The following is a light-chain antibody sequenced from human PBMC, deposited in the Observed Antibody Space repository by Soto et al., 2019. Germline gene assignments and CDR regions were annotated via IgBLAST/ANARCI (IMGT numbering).Light chain of an antibody. Sequence: QSVLTQPASVSGSPGQSITISCTGTSSDVGGYNYVSWYQQHPGKAPKLMIYDVSNRPSGVSNRFSGSESGNTASLTISGLQAEDEADYYCSSYTSSSNYVFGTGTKVTVL. J-gene: IGLJ1*01. CDR2: DVS. V-gene: IGLV2-14*01. CDR1: SSDVGGYNY. CDR3: SSYTSSSNYV.